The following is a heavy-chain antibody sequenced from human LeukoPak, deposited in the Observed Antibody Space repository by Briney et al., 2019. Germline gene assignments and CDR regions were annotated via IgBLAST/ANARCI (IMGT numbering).Heavy chain of an antibody. CDR1: GFTFSSYG. V-gene: IGHV3-30*18. Sequence: GGSLRLSCAASGFTFSSYGMHWVRQAPGKGLEWVAVISYDGSNKYYADSVKGRFTISRDNSKNTLYLQMNSLRAEDTAVYYCAKEDSIHIGNYYGLGSYYNYFDYWGQGTLVTVSS. J-gene: IGHJ4*02. CDR3: AKEDSIHIGNYYGLGSYYNYFDY. D-gene: IGHD3-10*01. CDR2: ISYDGSNK.